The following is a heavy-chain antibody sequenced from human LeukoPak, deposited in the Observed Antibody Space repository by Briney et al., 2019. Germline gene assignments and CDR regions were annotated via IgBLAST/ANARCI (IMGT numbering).Heavy chain of an antibody. CDR3: ARDLGAPKYVAYSVDY. J-gene: IGHJ4*02. CDR2: VHYSDGA. D-gene: IGHD3-16*01. CDR1: GASVSTGDYY. Sequence: PSETLSLTCIVSGASVSTGDYYWSWIRQPPGKRPEWIAYVHYSDGATYNPSLQSRVTISIDRSKNQFSLRLMSVTAADTGVYYCARDLGAPKYVAYSVDYWGQGTLVTVSS. V-gene: IGHV4-61*08.